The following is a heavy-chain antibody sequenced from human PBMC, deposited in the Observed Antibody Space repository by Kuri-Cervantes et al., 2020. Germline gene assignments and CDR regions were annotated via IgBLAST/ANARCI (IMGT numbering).Heavy chain of an antibody. V-gene: IGHV3-23*01. CDR3: AKPFMVRGGSITRSSDP. D-gene: IGHD3-10*01. CDR1: GFTFDDYA. CDR2: ISGSGGST. Sequence: GESLKISCAASGFTFDDYAMHWVRQAPGKGLEWVSVISGSGGSTYYADSVKGRFTISRDNSKNTLYLQMNSLRVEDTAVYYCAKPFMVRGGSITRSSDPWGQGTLVTVSS. J-gene: IGHJ5*02.